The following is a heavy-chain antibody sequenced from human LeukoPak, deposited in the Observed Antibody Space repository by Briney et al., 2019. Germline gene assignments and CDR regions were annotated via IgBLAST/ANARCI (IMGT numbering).Heavy chain of an antibody. Sequence: PGRSLRLSCAASGFTFSNYGLHCVRQAPGKGLEWVAIISYDGSNKYFADSVKGRFTISRDNSKNTLYLQMNSLRAEDTAVYYCAKDGAVSGYFDNWGQGTLVTVSS. CDR3: AKDGAVSGYFDN. CDR2: ISYDGSNK. J-gene: IGHJ4*02. D-gene: IGHD6-19*01. V-gene: IGHV3-30*18. CDR1: GFTFSNYG.